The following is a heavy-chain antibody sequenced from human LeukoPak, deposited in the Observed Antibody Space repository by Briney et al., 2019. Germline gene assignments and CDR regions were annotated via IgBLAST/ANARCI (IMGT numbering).Heavy chain of an antibody. Sequence: QTGGSLRLSCVGSGFTFSSYAMSWVRQAPGKGLGWVSAISGSGGSTYYADSVKGRFTISRDNSKNTLYLQMNSLRAEDTAVYYCAKSIVSGSSYIDYWGQGTLVTVSS. CDR1: GFTFSSYA. CDR3: AKSIVSGSSYIDY. D-gene: IGHD3-10*01. J-gene: IGHJ4*02. V-gene: IGHV3-23*01. CDR2: ISGSGGST.